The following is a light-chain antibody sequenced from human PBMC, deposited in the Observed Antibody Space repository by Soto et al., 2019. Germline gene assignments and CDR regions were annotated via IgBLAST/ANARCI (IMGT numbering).Light chain of an antibody. CDR2: DVN. J-gene: IGLJ1*01. CDR3: SSYTSTDTLYV. V-gene: IGLV2-14*01. Sequence: QSALTKPASVSGSPGQSITISCTGTRSDIGAYNYVSWYQRHPGKAPKLLIYDVNSRPSGVSNRFSGSKSGNTASLTISGLQAEDEADYFCSSYTSTDTLYVFGSGTKLTVL. CDR1: RSDIGAYNY.